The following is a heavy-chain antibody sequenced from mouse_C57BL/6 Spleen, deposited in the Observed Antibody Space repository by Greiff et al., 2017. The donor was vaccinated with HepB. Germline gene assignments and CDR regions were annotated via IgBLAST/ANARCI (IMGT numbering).Heavy chain of an antibody. Sequence: QVQLQQPGAELVKPGASVKMSCKASGYTFTSYWITWVKQSPGQGLEWIGDIYPGSGSTNYNEKFKSKATLTVDTSSSTAYMQLSSLTSEDSAVYYCAKYGNPHWYFDVWGTGTTVTVSS. CDR3: AKYGNPHWYFDV. CDR2: IYPGSGST. V-gene: IGHV1-55*01. CDR1: GYTFTSYW. D-gene: IGHD2-1*01. J-gene: IGHJ1*03.